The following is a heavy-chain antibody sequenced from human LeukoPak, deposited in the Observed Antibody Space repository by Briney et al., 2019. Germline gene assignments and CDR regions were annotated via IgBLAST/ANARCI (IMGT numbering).Heavy chain of an antibody. J-gene: IGHJ4*02. CDR2: INWNGDST. CDR3: ARDLRVVITGSFDS. D-gene: IGHD3-22*01. V-gene: IGHV3-20*04. CDR1: GFSFDDYG. Sequence: GSLRLSCAASGFSFDDYGLTWVRQAPGKGLEWVSGINWNGDSTDYADSVKGRFTISRDNAKNSPYLQMNSLRAEDTALYYCARDLRVVITGSFDSWGQGTLVTVSS.